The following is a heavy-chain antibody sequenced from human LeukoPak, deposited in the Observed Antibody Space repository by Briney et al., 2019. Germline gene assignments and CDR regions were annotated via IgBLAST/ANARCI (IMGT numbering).Heavy chain of an antibody. CDR1: GFXFNYNG. CDR3: AKDWGGDYGDYAGDF. CDR2: ISYDGGNK. V-gene: IGHV3-30*18. D-gene: IGHD4-17*01. J-gene: IGHJ4*02. Sequence: PGGSLRLSCAAYGFXFNYNGINWVRQAPGKGLEGVAFISYDGGNKYYAESVKGRFTIFRDNSKNTLYLQMNNLRAEDTAVYFCAKDWGGDYGDYAGDFWGQGTLVTVSS.